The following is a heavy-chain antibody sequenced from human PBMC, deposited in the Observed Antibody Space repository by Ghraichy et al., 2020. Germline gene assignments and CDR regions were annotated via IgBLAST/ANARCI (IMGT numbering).Heavy chain of an antibody. Sequence: GGSLRLSCAASGFTFSSYWMSWVRQAPGKGREWVANIKQDGSEKYYVESVKGRFTISRDNVKNSLYLQMNSLRAEDTAVYYCARDGIQYYYDSSGYAHWGQGTLVTVSS. CDR3: ARDGIQYYYDSSGYAH. D-gene: IGHD3-22*01. J-gene: IGHJ4*02. V-gene: IGHV3-7*01. CDR2: IKQDGSEK. CDR1: GFTFSSYW.